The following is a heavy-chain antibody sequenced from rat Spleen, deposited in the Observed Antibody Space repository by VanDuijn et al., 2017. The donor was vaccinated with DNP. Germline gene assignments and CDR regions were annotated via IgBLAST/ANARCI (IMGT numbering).Heavy chain of an antibody. J-gene: IGHJ2*01. CDR3: ARQSGYKAYYFDY. D-gene: IGHD1-4*01. CDR2: INPDGGAT. V-gene: IGHV5-58*01. Sequence: EVQLVESGGGLVQPGRSLKLSCAASGITFSSYWMFWIRQAPGKGLEWVAPINPDGGATDYLASVKGRFTVSRDNAENTMYLQMDSLRSEDTATYYCARQSGYKAYYFDYWGQGVLVTVSS. CDR1: GITFSSYW.